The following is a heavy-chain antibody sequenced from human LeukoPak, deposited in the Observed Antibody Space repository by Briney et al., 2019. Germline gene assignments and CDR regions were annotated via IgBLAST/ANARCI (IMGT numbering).Heavy chain of an antibody. CDR2: ISSSSSYI. V-gene: IGHV3-21*01. D-gene: IGHD5-18*01. CDR3: ARDQGSTAMDTFDY. CDR1: GFTFSSNS. J-gene: IGHJ4*02. Sequence: PGGSLRLSCAASGFTFSSNSMNWVRQAPGKGLEWVSSISSSSSYIYYADSVKGRFTISRDNAKNSLYLQMNSLRAEDTAVYYCARDQGSTAMDTFDYWGQGTLVTVSS.